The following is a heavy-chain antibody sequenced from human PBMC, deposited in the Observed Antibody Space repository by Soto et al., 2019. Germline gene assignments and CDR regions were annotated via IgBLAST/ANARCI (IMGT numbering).Heavy chain of an antibody. CDR1: GFTFDDYP. D-gene: IGHD3-16*01. V-gene: IGHV3-43*01. CDR2: INWDGSGP. J-gene: IGHJ4*02. Sequence: ESGGVVIQPGGSLRLSCAASGFTFDDYPMHWVRHPPGEGLEWVSLINWDGSGPKYADSVKGRVTISRDNSENSLVLEINSLRTEDTAIYYCAKDMKKYYDSYGIDYWGQGTLVIVSS. CDR3: AKDMKKYYDSYGIDY.